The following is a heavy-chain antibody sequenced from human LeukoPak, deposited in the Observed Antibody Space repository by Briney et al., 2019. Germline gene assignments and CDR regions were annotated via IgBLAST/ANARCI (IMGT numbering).Heavy chain of an antibody. V-gene: IGHV3-49*04. D-gene: IGHD3-22*01. CDR3: TRVDYDSSGYYLWFDY. CDR2: IRSKAYGGTT. Sequence: GGSLRLSCTASGFTFGDYAMSWVRQAPGKGLEGVGFIRSKAYGGTTEYAASVKGRFTISRDDSKSIAYLQMNSLKTEDTAVYYCTRVDYDSSGYYLWFDYWGQGTLVTVSS. J-gene: IGHJ4*02. CDR1: GFTFGDYA.